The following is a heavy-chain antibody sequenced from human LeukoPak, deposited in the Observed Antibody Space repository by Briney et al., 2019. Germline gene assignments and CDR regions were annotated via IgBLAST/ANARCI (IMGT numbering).Heavy chain of an antibody. CDR1: GFTFSTYS. Sequence: GGSLRLSCAASGFTFSTYSMNWVRQAPGKGLEWVSSIASSSTSIYFADSVKGRFTISRDNAKNSLYLQMNSLRAEDTAVYYCARTYYDILTGYNPYFDYWGQGTLVTVSS. D-gene: IGHD3-9*01. J-gene: IGHJ4*02. CDR3: ARTYYDILTGYNPYFDY. V-gene: IGHV3-21*01. CDR2: IASSSTSI.